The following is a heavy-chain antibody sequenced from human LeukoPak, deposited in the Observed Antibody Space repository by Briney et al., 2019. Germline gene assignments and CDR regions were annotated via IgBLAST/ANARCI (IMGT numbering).Heavy chain of an antibody. CDR3: AGDLHGTYDYLDY. CDR1: GGSITNNY. CDR2: IYYSGST. J-gene: IGHJ4*02. D-gene: IGHD3-22*01. Sequence: SETLSLTCTVSGGSITNNYCSWIRQPPGRGLEWIGYIYYSGSTNYNPSLKSRVTISIDMSKNQFSLKMSSVTAADTAVYYCAGDLHGTYDYLDYRGQGTLVTVSS. V-gene: IGHV4-59*01.